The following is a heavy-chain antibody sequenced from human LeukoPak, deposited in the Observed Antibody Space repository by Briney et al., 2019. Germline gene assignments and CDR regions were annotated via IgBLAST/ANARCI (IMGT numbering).Heavy chain of an antibody. Sequence: ASVKVSCKASGYTFTGYYMHWVRQAPGQGLEWMGWISAYNGNTNYAQKLQGRVTMTTDASTSTAYMELRSLRSDDTAVYYCARALGNYYDSSGYYLHFDYWGQGTLVTVSS. J-gene: IGHJ4*02. CDR3: ARALGNYYDSSGYYLHFDY. CDR1: GYTFTGYY. CDR2: ISAYNGNT. D-gene: IGHD3-22*01. V-gene: IGHV1-18*04.